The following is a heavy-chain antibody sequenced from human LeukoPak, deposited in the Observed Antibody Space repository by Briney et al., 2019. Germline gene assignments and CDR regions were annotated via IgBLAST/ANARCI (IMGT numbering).Heavy chain of an antibody. V-gene: IGHV4-38-2*02. J-gene: IGHJ5*02. CDR2: IYHSGST. CDR1: GYSISSGYY. D-gene: IGHD3-22*01. CDR3: AREPPRSYYYDSSGYYNDWFDP. Sequence: SETLSLTCTVSGYSISSGYYWGWIRQPPGKGLEWIGSIYHSGSTYYNPSLKSRVTISVDTSKNQFSLKLSSVTAADTAVYYCAREPPRSYYYDSSGYYNDWFDPWGQGTLVTVSS.